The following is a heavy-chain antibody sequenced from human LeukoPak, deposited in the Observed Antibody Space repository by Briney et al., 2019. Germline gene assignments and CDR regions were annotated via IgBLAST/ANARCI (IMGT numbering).Heavy chain of an antibody. V-gene: IGHV1-18*01. CDR3: ARDHTPFGVVIIDC. D-gene: IGHD3-3*01. CDR2: ISAYNGNT. CDR1: GYTFTSYG. J-gene: IGHJ4*02. Sequence: ASVKVSCKASGYTFTSYGISWVRQAPGQGLEWMGWISAYNGNTNYAQKLQGRVTMTTDTSTSTAYMELRSLRSDDTAVYYCARDHTPFGVVIIDCWGQGTLVTVSS.